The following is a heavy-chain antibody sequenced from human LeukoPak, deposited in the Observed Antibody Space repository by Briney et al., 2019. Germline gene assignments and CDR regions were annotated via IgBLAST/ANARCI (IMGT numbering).Heavy chain of an antibody. Sequence: GGSLRLSRAASGFTFSNYWMSWVRQAPGKGLEWVANIKLDGSESYYVDSVEGRFTISRDNAKNSLYLQMNSLRAEDTAVYYCARDNAGYSFYYFDYWGQGTLVTVSS. CDR2: IKLDGSES. D-gene: IGHD1-26*01. CDR3: ARDNAGYSFYYFDY. J-gene: IGHJ4*02. V-gene: IGHV3-7*01. CDR1: GFTFSNYW.